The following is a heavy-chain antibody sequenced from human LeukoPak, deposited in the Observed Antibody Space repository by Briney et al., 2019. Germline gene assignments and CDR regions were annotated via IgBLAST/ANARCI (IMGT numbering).Heavy chain of an antibody. D-gene: IGHD3-10*01. J-gene: IGHJ4*02. Sequence: SQTLSLTCTVSGGSISSGGYYWSWIRQHPGKGLEWIGYIYYSGSTNYNPSLKSRVTISVDTSKDQFSLRLSSVTAADTAVYYCARHAGSTYYKGFAYWGQGTLVTVSS. CDR1: GGSISSGGYY. V-gene: IGHV4-31*03. CDR3: ARHAGSTYYKGFAY. CDR2: IYYSGST.